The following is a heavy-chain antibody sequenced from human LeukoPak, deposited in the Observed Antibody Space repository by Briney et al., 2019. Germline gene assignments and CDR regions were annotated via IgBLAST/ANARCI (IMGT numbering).Heavy chain of an antibody. Sequence: SETLSLTCAVYGGSFSGYYWSWIRQPPGKGLEWIGEINHSGSTNYNPSLKSRVTISVDTSKNQFSLKLSSVTAADTAVYYCARANFPLGARMGYWGQGTLVTVSS. CDR2: INHSGST. CDR1: GGSFSGYY. V-gene: IGHV4-34*01. CDR3: ARANFPLGARMGY. D-gene: IGHD1-26*01. J-gene: IGHJ4*02.